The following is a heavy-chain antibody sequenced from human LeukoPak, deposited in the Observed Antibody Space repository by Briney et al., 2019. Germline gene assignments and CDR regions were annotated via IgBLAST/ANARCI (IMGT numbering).Heavy chain of an antibody. Sequence: GVLRLSCAASGFTFSSYGMHWVRQAPGKGLEWVAFIRYDGSNKYYADSVKGRFTISRDNSKNTLYLQMNSLRAEDTAVYYCAKDGIMITFGGVIVMMDYWGQGTLVTVSS. D-gene: IGHD3-16*02. J-gene: IGHJ4*02. CDR3: AKDGIMITFGGVIVMMDY. V-gene: IGHV3-30*02. CDR2: IRYDGSNK. CDR1: GFTFSSYG.